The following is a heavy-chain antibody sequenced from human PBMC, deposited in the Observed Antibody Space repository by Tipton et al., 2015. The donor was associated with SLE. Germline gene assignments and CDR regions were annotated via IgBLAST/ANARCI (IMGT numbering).Heavy chain of an antibody. CDR3: ARGGVVTLTQFDY. Sequence: TLSLTCAVSGYSISSGYYWGWIRQPPGKGLEWIGSIYHSGSTYYNPSLKSRVTMSVDTSKNQFSLNLSSVTAADTAVYYCARGGVVTLTQFDYWGQGTLVTVSS. J-gene: IGHJ4*02. CDR1: GYSISSGYY. D-gene: IGHD3-16*01. V-gene: IGHV4-38-2*01. CDR2: IYHSGST.